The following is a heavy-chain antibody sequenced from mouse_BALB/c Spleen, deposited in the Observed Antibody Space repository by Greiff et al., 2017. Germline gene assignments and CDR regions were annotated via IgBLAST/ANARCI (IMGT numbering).Heavy chain of an antibody. V-gene: IGHV14-3*02. J-gene: IGHJ4*01. CDR3: ATSYYGSSYAMDY. CDR1: GFNIKDTY. CDR2: IDPANGNT. D-gene: IGHD1-1*01. Sequence: VQLKQSGAELVKPGASVKLSCTASGFNIKDTYMHWVKQRPEQGLEWIGRIDPANGNTKYDPKFQGKATITADTSSNTAYLQLSSLTSEDTAVYYCATSYYGSSYAMDYWGQGTSVTVSS.